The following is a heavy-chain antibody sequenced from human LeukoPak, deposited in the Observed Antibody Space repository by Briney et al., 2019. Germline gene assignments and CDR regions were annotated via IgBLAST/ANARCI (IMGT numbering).Heavy chain of an antibody. Sequence: GGSLRLSCAASGFTFSSFAINWVRQAPGKGLEWVSVITGSGSGADYADSVKGRFTISRDNSQNTVHLLMNSLRAEDTAVYYCARDEGSSGWYGYWGQGTLVTVSS. CDR3: ARDEGSSGWYGY. CDR1: GFTFSSFA. V-gene: IGHV3-23*01. J-gene: IGHJ4*02. D-gene: IGHD6-19*01. CDR2: ITGSGSGA.